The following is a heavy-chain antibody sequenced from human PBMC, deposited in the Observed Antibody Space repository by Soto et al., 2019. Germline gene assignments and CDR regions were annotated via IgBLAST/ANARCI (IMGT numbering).Heavy chain of an antibody. D-gene: IGHD2-8*02. CDR2: ISSSSSYI. Sequence: EVQLVESGGGLVKPGGSLRLSCAASGFTFSSYSMNWVRQAPGKGLEWVSSISSSSSYIYYADSVKGRFTISRDNAKNSLYLQMNTLRAEDTAVYYCASGLLDGMDGGGQGATVTVSS. V-gene: IGHV3-21*01. CDR1: GFTFSSYS. CDR3: ASGLLDGMDG. J-gene: IGHJ6*02.